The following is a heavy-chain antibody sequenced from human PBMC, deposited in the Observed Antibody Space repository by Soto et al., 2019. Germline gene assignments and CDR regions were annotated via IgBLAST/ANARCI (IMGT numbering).Heavy chain of an antibody. V-gene: IGHV4-30-4*01. J-gene: IGHJ6*02. CDR1: GGSISSGDYF. CDR3: ARGLVIRPYYYHGMDV. D-gene: IGHD3-9*01. CDR2: ISSIGST. Sequence: QVQLQESGPGLVKPSQTLSLTCTVSGGSISSGDYFWSWIHQSPGKGLEWIGYISSIGSTYYNPSLKSRVSVSRDTSKNQFSLKLSSVTTTDTAVYYCARGLVIRPYYYHGMDVWGQGTTVTVSS.